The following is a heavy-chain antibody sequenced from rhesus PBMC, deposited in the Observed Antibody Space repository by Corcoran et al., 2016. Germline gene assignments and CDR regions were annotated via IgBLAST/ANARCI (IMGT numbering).Heavy chain of an antibody. CDR2: IYGSIGST. D-gene: IGHD2-21*01. CDR1: GGSISAYYY. V-gene: IGHV4S9*01. Sequence: QVQLQESGPGLVKPSETLSLTCAVSGGSISAYYYWNWILQSPGKGLEWIGTIYGSIGSTYYNPSLKSRVTISKDTSKNQFSLKLSSVTAADTAVYYCASKYCTGSGCYYAFDFWGQGLRVTVSS. J-gene: IGHJ3*01. CDR3: ASKYCTGSGCYYAFDF.